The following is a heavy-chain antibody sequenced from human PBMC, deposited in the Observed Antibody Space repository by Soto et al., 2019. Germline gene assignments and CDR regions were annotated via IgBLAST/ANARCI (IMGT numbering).Heavy chain of an antibody. J-gene: IGHJ4*02. D-gene: IGHD6-19*01. CDR2: ISHSGST. V-gene: IGHV4-30-2*01. Sequence: QLQLQGSGSGLVKPSQTLSLTCAVSGGSISSGGYSWSWIRQPPGQGLEWIGYISHSGSTYYNTSLKSRVTISVDRSKNQFSLKLSSVTAADTAVYYCARGGLLPDYWGQGTLVTVSS. CDR1: GGSISSGGYS. CDR3: ARGGLLPDY.